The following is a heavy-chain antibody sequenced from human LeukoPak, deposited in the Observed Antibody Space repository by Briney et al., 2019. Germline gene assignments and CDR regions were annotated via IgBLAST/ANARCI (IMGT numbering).Heavy chain of an antibody. J-gene: IGHJ6*02. CDR2: IYYSGST. Sequence: KPSETLSLTCTVSGGSISSYYWSWIRQPPGKGLEGIGYIYYSGSTNYNPSLKSRVTISVDTSKNQLSLKLSSVTEADTAVYYCASSIAAGADYYYGMDVWGQGTTVTVSS. CDR1: GGSISSYY. CDR3: ASSIAAGADYYYGMDV. D-gene: IGHD6-13*01. V-gene: IGHV4-59*08.